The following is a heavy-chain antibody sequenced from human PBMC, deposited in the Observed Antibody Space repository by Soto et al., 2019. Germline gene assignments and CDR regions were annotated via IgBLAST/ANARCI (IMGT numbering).Heavy chain of an antibody. V-gene: IGHV3-15*07. CDR3: TTHKYSGYDPKKYYYYGMDV. Sequence: GSLRLSCAASGFTFSNAWMNWVRQAPGKGLEWVGRIKSKTDGGTTDYAAPVKGRFTISRDDSKNTLYLQMNSLKTEDTAVYYCTTHKYSGYDPKKYYYYGMDVWGQGTTVTVSS. D-gene: IGHD5-12*01. CDR1: GFTFSNAW. CDR2: IKSKTDGGTT. J-gene: IGHJ6*02.